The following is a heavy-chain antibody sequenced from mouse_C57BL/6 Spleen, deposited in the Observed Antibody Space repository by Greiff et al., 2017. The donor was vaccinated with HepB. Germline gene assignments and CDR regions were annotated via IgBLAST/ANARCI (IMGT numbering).Heavy chain of an antibody. D-gene: IGHD1-1*02. CDR1: GFSLTSYG. Sequence: QVQLKESGPGLVQPSQSLSITCTVSGFSLTSYGVHWVRQSPGKGLEWLGVIWSGGSTDYNAAFISRLSISKDNSKSQVFFKMNSLQADDTAIYYCARNSLYGPKDYYAMDYWGQGTSVTVSS. V-gene: IGHV2-2*01. CDR3: ARNSLYGPKDYYAMDY. J-gene: IGHJ4*01. CDR2: IWSGGST.